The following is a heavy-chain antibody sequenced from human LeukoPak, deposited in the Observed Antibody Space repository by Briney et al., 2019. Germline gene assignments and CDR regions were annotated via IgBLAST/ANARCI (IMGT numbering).Heavy chain of an antibody. J-gene: IGHJ4*02. CDR2: IYYSGST. V-gene: IGHV4-59*01. CDR1: GGSISSYY. D-gene: IGHD3-10*01. Sequence: SETLSLTCTVSGGSISSYYWSWIRQPPGKGREWIGCIYYSGSTNYNPSLKSRVTISVDTSKNQFSMKLCSVTAADTAVYYCARVGTYGSGSYLSWLDYWGQGTLVTVSS. CDR3: ARVGTYGSGSYLSWLDY.